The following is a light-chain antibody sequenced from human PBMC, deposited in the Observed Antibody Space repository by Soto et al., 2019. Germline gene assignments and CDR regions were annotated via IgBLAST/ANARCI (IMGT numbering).Light chain of an antibody. CDR3: QQRRNWPLT. Sequence: EIVLTQSPATLSLSPGDRATLSCRASQSVSNYLAWYQQKPGQAPRLVMYDATNRAAGIPDRFSGSGSATVFTLTISSLEPEDFAIYYCQQRRNWPLTFGQGTRLEIQ. CDR2: DAT. CDR1: QSVSNY. V-gene: IGKV3-11*01. J-gene: IGKJ5*01.